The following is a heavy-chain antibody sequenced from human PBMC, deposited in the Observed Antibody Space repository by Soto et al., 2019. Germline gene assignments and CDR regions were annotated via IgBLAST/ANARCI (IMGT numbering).Heavy chain of an antibody. J-gene: IGHJ5*02. CDR1: GGSLSGYY. Sequence: SETLSLTCAVYGGSLSGYYWSWIRQPPGKGLEWIGEINHSGSTNYNPSLKSRVTISVDTSKNQFSLKLSSVTAADTAVYYCARGRGLRGWFDPWGQGTLVTVSS. V-gene: IGHV4-34*01. D-gene: IGHD5-12*01. CDR3: ARGRGLRGWFDP. CDR2: INHSGST.